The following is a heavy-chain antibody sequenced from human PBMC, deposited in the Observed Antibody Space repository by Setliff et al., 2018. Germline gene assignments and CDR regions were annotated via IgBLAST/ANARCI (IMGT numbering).Heavy chain of an antibody. D-gene: IGHD1-20*01. CDR1: GGSFDSDSHY. V-gene: IGHV4-61*02. J-gene: IGHJ4*02. Sequence: SETLSLTCTVSGGSFDSDSHYWSWIRQPAGKGLEWIGRIYADGSTNYNPSLKSRVTMSIDTSKNQFFLEVRSVTAADTAVYYCARDRGSNNSPEDFDYWGLGTLVTVSS. CDR3: ARDRGSNNSPEDFDY. CDR2: IYADGST.